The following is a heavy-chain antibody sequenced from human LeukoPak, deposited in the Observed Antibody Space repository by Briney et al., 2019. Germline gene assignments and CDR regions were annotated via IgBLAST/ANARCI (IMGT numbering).Heavy chain of an antibody. CDR1: GGSISSGGYY. J-gene: IGHJ4*02. D-gene: IGHD3-10*01. V-gene: IGHV4-31*11. Sequence: PSGTLSLTCAVSGGSISSGGYYWSWIRQHPGKGLEWIGYIYYSGSTYYNPSLKSRVTISVDTSKNQFSLKLSSVTAADTAVYYCARVAGRSVFDYWGQGTLVTVSS. CDR3: ARVAGRSVFDY. CDR2: IYYSGST.